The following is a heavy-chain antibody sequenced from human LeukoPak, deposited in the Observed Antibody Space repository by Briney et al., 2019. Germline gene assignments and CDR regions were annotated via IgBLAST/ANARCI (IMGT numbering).Heavy chain of an antibody. Sequence: GSSVKVSCKASGGTFSSYAISWVRQAPGQGLEWMGGIIPIFGTANYAQKFQGRVTITADKSTSTAYMELSSLRSEDTAVYYCARTILYDSSGCYYYYYYMDVWGKGTTVTVSS. CDR1: GGTFSSYA. CDR3: ARTILYDSSGCYYYYYYMDV. V-gene: IGHV1-69*06. D-gene: IGHD3-22*01. J-gene: IGHJ6*03. CDR2: IIPIFGTA.